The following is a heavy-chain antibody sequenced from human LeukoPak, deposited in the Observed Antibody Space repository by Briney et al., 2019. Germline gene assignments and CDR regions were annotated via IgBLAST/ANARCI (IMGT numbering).Heavy chain of an antibody. CDR3: ARDFLSDCSSTRCYSGGYFDL. J-gene: IGHJ2*01. V-gene: IGHV3-13*01. D-gene: IGHD2-2*02. CDR2: IGTAGDT. CDR1: EFTFNSYD. Sequence: GGSMRLSSAASEFTFNSYDMHGLRQATGRVLEWVSAIGTAGDTYYPGSVKGRFTISRENAKNSVYLQLNSLKAGDTAVYYCARDFLSDCSSTRCYSGGYFDLWGRGTLVTVSS.